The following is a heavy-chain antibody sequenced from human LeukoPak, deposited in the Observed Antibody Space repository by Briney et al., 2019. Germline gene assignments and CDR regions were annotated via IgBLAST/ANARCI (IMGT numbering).Heavy chain of an antibody. CDR2: IYYSGST. V-gene: IGHV4-31*03. J-gene: IGHJ4*02. Sequence: QVQLQESGPGLVKPSQTLSLTCTVSGGSISSGGYYWSWIRPHPGKGLEWIGFIYYSGSTYYNPSLKSRVTISVDTSKNQFSLKLSSVTAADTAVYYCARANFQQLIFDYWGQGTLVTVSS. D-gene: IGHD6-13*01. CDR3: ARANFQQLIFDY. CDR1: GGSISSGGYY.